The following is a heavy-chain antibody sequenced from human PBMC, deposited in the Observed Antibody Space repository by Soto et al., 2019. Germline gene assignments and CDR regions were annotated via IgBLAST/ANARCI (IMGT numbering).Heavy chain of an antibody. J-gene: IGHJ5*02. CDR1: GGSISSSNR. Sequence: SETLSLTCAVSGGSISSSNRWSWVRQPPGKGLEWIGEIYHSGTTNYNPSLKSRVTISVDKSKNQFSLKLSSVTAADTAVYYCASRIAARPFWFDPWGQGTLVTVSS. CDR2: IYHSGTT. CDR3: ASRIAARPFWFDP. D-gene: IGHD6-6*01. V-gene: IGHV4-4*02.